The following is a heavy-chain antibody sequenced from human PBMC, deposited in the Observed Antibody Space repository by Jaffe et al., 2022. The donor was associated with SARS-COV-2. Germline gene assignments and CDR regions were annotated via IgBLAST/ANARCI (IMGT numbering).Heavy chain of an antibody. V-gene: IGHV3-30*18. Sequence: QVQLVESGGGVVQPGRSLRLSCAASGFTFTTYGMHWVRQAPGKGLEWVAAISKDGSRQYYADSVKGRFTISRDNSRNTLYLQMNSLRAEDTAVYYCAKSWWSYDYWGQGTLVTVSS. CDR1: GFTFTTYG. J-gene: IGHJ4*02. CDR2: ISKDGSRQ. CDR3: AKSWWSYDY. D-gene: IGHD2-15*01.